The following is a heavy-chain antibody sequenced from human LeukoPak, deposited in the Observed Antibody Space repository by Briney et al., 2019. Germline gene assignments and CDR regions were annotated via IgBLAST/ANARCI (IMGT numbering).Heavy chain of an antibody. Sequence: GASVKVSCKASGYTFTGHYMHWLRHAPGPALEWMGRINPNSGGTNYAQKFQGRVTMTRDTSISTAYMELSRLRSDDTAVYYCARWPLTSGYYYYYYYYMDVWGKGTTVTVSS. V-gene: IGHV1-2*06. D-gene: IGHD3-22*01. CDR3: ARWPLTSGYYYYYYYYMDV. CDR1: GYTFTGHY. CDR2: INPNSGGT. J-gene: IGHJ6*03.